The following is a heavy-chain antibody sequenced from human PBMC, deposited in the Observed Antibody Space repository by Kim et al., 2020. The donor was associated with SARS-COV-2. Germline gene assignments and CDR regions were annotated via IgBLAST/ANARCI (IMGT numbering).Heavy chain of an antibody. CDR2: IYYSGST. Sequence: SETLSLTCTVSGGSISSYYWSWIRQPPGKGLEWIGYIYYSGSTNYNPSLKSRVTISVDTSKNQFSLKLSSVTAADTAVYYCARGLRWFDAFDIWGQGTMVTVSS. D-gene: IGHD2-15*01. J-gene: IGHJ3*02. CDR1: GGSISSYY. CDR3: ARGLRWFDAFDI. V-gene: IGHV4-59*01.